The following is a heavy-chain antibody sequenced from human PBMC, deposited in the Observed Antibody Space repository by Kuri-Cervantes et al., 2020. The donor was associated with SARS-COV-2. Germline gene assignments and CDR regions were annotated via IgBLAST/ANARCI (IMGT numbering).Heavy chain of an antibody. CDR2: INPDGSYT. J-gene: IGHJ4*02. D-gene: IGHD1-1*01. Sequence: LSLTCAASGFTFSGHWIHWVRQAPGKGLVWVSRINPDGSYTNNADSVKGPFTLSRDNAKNMLFLQMNSLRAEDTAVYYCVRDGDHWNFDYWGQGTLVTVSS. CDR1: GFTFSGHW. V-gene: IGHV3-74*01. CDR3: VRDGDHWNFDY.